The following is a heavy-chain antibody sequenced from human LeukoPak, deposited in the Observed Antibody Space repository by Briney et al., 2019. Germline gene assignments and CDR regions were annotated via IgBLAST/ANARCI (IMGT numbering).Heavy chain of an antibody. CDR2: IYYSGST. V-gene: IGHV4-59*01. CDR3: ARAGGDHPFDP. J-gene: IGHJ5*02. Sequence: PSETLSLTCTVSGGSLSSYYWSWIRQPPGKGLEWIGYIYYSGSTKYNPSLKSRVTISVDMSKNHFSLKLTSVTAADTAVYYCARAGGDHPFDPWGQGALVTVSS. CDR1: GGSLSSYY. D-gene: IGHD4-17*01.